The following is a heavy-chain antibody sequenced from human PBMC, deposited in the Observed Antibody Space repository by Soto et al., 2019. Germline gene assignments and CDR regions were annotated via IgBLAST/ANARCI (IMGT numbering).Heavy chain of an antibody. Sequence: QVQLVESGGAVVQPGRSLRLSCTASGFTFNTYRMHWVRQATGKGLEWVAVIWFDGSNKFYLDSVKGRFTISRDNSKNKVYLQMNNVIAEDTAVSHCARTRYSGDDPDALEIWGRGTLVTVSS. D-gene: IGHD5-12*01. CDR2: IWFDGSNK. J-gene: IGHJ3*02. CDR1: GFTFNTYR. CDR3: ARTRYSGDDPDALEI. V-gene: IGHV3-33*01.